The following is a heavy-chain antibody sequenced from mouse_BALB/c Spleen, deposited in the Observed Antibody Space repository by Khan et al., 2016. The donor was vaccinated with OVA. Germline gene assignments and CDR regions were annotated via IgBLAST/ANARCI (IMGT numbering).Heavy chain of an antibody. J-gene: IGHJ2*01. CDR2: ISRGGST. CDR3: TREAYRYDEYYFDY. D-gene: IGHD2-14*01. V-gene: IGHV5-6-5*01. Sequence: EVELVESGGGSVKPGGSLKLSCAVSGFTFSSYVMSWVRQTPDKRLEWVASISRGGSTYYSDSVKGRFTVSRDNARNIVYLQMSSLRSEDMAMYYCTREAYRYDEYYFDYWGQGTTLTVSS. CDR1: GFTFSSYV.